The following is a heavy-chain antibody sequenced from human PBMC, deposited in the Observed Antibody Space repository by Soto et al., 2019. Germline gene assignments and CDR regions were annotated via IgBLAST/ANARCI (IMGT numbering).Heavy chain of an antibody. D-gene: IGHD1-26*01. CDR1: GGTFSSYG. CDR3: ASRERVDAFDV. V-gene: IGHV1-69*06. J-gene: IGHJ3*01. Sequence: VQLVQSGAEVKKPGSSVKVSCKASGGTFSSYGITWVRQAPGQGLEWMGGIVPIFGSINLAQKFRGRLTITPDKSTSTVYMELSSLTSEDTAVYYCASRERVDAFDVWGQGTMVTVSS. CDR2: IVPIFGSI.